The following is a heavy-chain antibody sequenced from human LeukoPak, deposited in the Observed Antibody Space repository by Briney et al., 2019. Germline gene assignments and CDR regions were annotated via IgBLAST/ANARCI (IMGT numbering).Heavy chain of an antibody. CDR3: ARGDPSYSTNWFDP. D-gene: IGHD4-11*01. V-gene: IGHV1-3*01. CDR2: INAGNGNT. Sequence: GASVNVSCKASGYTFTSYGISWVRQAPGQRLEWMGWINAGNGNTKYSQKFQGRVTITRDTSASTAYMDLSSLRSEDTAVYYCARGDPSYSTNWFDPWGQGTLVSVTS. J-gene: IGHJ5*02. CDR1: GYTFTSYG.